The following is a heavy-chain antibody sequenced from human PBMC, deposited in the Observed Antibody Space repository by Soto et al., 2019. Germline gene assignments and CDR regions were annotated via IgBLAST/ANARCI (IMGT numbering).Heavy chain of an antibody. CDR3: AKDGNSGSYYLFDY. CDR2: ISWDGGST. V-gene: IGHV3-43*01. J-gene: IGHJ4*02. Sequence: GGSLSLSCAASGFTFDDYTMHWVRQAPGKGLEWVSLISWDGGSTYYADSVKGRFTISRDNSKNSLYLQMNSLRTEDTALYYCAKDGNSGSYYLFDYWGQGTLVTVSS. CDR1: GFTFDDYT. D-gene: IGHD1-26*01.